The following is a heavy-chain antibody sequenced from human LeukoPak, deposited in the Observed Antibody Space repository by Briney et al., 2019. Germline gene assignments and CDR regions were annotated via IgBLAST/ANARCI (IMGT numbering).Heavy chain of an antibody. CDR2: ISAYNGNT. J-gene: IGHJ3*02. D-gene: IGHD6-19*01. V-gene: IGHV1-18*01. CDR3: ARFGLGKHIEVAGIPFDI. CDR1: GYTFTSYD. Sequence: ASVKVSCKASGYTFTSYDITWVRQVSGQGLEWMGWISAYNGNTNYAQKLQGRVTMTTDTSTSTAYMELRSLRSDDTAVYYCARFGLGKHIEVAGIPFDIWGQGTMVTVSS.